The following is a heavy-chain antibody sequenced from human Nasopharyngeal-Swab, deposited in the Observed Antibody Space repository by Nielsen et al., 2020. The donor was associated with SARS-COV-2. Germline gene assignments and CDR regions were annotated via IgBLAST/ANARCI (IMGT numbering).Heavy chain of an antibody. Sequence: SVKVSCKAPFSNYAISWVRQAPGQGLEWMGRIIPILGITNYAQKFHDRVTITADKSTSTAYMELSGLRSEDTAVYYCARGDYRGTYYFDYWGQGTLVTVSP. D-gene: IGHD1-26*01. CDR1: FSNYA. J-gene: IGHJ4*02. CDR2: IIPILGIT. V-gene: IGHV1-69*04. CDR3: ARGDYRGTYYFDY.